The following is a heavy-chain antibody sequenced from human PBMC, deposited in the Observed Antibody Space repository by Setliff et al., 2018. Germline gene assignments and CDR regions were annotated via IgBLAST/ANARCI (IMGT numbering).Heavy chain of an antibody. CDR2: ISPVGST. Sequence: SETLSLTCAVSGVSVNSLTWWSWVRQTPGKGLEWIGEISPVGSTNCNPSLRSRVTMSVDTSKNRFSLNLTSVTAADTAVYYCARGGVLGTGDFDYWGQGILVTVSS. V-gene: IGHV4-4*02. CDR3: ARGGVLGTGDFDY. J-gene: IGHJ4*02. D-gene: IGHD3-16*01. CDR1: GVSVNSLTW.